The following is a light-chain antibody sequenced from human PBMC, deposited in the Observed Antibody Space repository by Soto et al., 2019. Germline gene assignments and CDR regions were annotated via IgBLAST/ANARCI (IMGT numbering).Light chain of an antibody. CDR2: AVS. Sequence: QSALTQPASVSGSPGQSITISCTGTSSDIGDFDYVSWYQQHPGKAPKLIIYAVSNRPSGVSDRFSGSKSGNTASLPISGLHAQHEADYHSSSYTIRGTYLPFGGGTKHTVL. CDR3: SSYTIRGTYLP. V-gene: IGLV2-14*03. CDR1: SSDIGDFDY. J-gene: IGLJ2*01.